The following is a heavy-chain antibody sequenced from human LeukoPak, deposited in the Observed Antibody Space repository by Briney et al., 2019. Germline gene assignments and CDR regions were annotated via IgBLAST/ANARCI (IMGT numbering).Heavy chain of an antibody. D-gene: IGHD3-22*01. J-gene: IGHJ3*02. Sequence: PGGSLRLSCAASGFSFSAYTMNWVRQAPGKGLEWVSYINGDGTTIHYADSVKGRFTISRDNAKNSLYLDMIYLAAEDTALYYCARDKGLYYYGSYGSYWEGAGAFESWGQGTMVTVSS. CDR2: INGDGTTI. V-gene: IGHV3-48*01. CDR1: GFSFSAYT. CDR3: ARDKGLYYYGSYGSYWEGAGAFES.